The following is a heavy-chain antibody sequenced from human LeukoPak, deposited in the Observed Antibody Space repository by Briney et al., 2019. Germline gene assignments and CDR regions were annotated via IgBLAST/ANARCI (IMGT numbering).Heavy chain of an antibody. CDR3: ANSIVGATTGYYGMDV. Sequence: GGSLRLSCTASGFTFTSHSMNWVRQAPGKGLEWVSYIGTGSNTIYYADSVKGRFTISRDNSKNTLYLQMNSLRAEDTAVYYCANSIVGATTGYYGMDVWGQGTTVTVSS. V-gene: IGHV3-48*01. CDR1: GFTFTSHS. D-gene: IGHD1-26*01. J-gene: IGHJ6*02. CDR2: IGTGSNTI.